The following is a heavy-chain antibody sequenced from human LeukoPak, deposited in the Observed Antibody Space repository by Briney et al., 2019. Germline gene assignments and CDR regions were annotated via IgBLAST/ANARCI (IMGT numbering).Heavy chain of an antibody. CDR2: TYYRSKWHN. J-gene: IGHJ4*02. D-gene: IGHD6-19*01. CDR1: GDSVSSNSAA. Sequence: SQTLSLTCAISGDSVSSNSAAWNWVRQSRSRGLEWLRRTYYRSKWHNHYAVSVKSRITINPDTSKNQFSLQLNSVTPEDTAVYYCARLAVARTDFDYWGQGTPVTVSS. CDR3: ARLAVARTDFDY. V-gene: IGHV6-1*01.